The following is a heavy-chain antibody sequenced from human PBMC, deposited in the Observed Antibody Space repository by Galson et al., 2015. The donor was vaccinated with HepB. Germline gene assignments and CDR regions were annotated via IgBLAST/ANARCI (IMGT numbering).Heavy chain of an antibody. D-gene: IGHD3-10*01. CDR1: GYSFTNYA. J-gene: IGHJ4*02. Sequence: SVKDSCKASGYSFTNYAMHWVRQAPGQGLEWMGWINTNTGNPAYAQGFTGRFVFSLDTSVSTAYLQIRNLKTEDTAVYYCARGTTYFFGSGSSPPGYWGQGTLVTVSS. V-gene: IGHV7-4-1*02. CDR2: INTNTGNP. CDR3: ARGTTYFFGSGSSPPGY.